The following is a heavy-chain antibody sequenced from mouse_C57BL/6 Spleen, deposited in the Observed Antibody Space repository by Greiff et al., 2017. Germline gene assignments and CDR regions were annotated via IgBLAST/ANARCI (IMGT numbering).Heavy chain of an antibody. V-gene: IGHV7-3*01. CDR2: IRNKANGYTT. CDR1: GFTFTDYY. Sequence: EVKLMESGGGLVQPGGSLSLSCAASGFTFTDYYMSWVRQPPGKALEWLGFIRNKANGYTTEYSASVKGRFTISRDNSQSILYLQMNALRAEDSATYYCARYTLYYGSFYAMDYWGQGTSVTVSS. D-gene: IGHD1-1*01. J-gene: IGHJ4*01. CDR3: ARYTLYYGSFYAMDY.